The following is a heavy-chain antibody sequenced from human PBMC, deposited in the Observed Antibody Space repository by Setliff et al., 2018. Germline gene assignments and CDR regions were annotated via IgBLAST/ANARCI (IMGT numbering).Heavy chain of an antibody. CDR2: ISAYNGNT. J-gene: IGHJ4*02. CDR1: GYTFSTYG. CDR3: ARDISAAVPAAILYY. Sequence: ASVKVSCKDSGYTFSTYGISWVRQAPGQGLEWMGWISAYNGNTNYAQRFQGRVTMTTDTSTSTAYMELSSLRSEDTAVYYCARDISAAVPAAILYYWGQGTLVTVSS. V-gene: IGHV1-18*01. D-gene: IGHD2-2*01.